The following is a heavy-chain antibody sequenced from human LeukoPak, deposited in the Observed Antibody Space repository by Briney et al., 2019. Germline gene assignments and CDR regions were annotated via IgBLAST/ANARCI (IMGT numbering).Heavy chain of an antibody. Sequence: GASVKVSCKASGGTFSSYAISWVRQAPGQGLEWMGGIIPIFGTANYAQKFQGRVTITTDESTSTAYMELSSLRSEDTAVYYCASTTYYYDSSGYSSYYFDYWGQGTLVTVSS. CDR1: GGTFSSYA. V-gene: IGHV1-69*05. J-gene: IGHJ4*02. D-gene: IGHD3-22*01. CDR2: IIPIFGTA. CDR3: ASTTYYYDSSGYSSYYFDY.